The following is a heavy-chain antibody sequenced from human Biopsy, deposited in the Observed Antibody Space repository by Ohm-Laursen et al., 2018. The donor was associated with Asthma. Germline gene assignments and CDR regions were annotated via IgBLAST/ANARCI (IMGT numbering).Heavy chain of an antibody. CDR1: GGSFSSNY. V-gene: IGHV4-34*01. CDR3: ARGSSSRLSQWELLVSGGKRAHSYYGMDV. D-gene: IGHD1-26*01. Sequence: PSETLSLTCAVYGGSFSSNYWSWIRPTPGKGLEWLGDTHHSGYTKYNPSLRSPLSLSVDTSKNQFSLRLTSVTAADTAVYYCARGSSSRLSQWELLVSGGKRAHSYYGMDVWGQGTTVTVSS. J-gene: IGHJ6*02. CDR2: THHSGYT.